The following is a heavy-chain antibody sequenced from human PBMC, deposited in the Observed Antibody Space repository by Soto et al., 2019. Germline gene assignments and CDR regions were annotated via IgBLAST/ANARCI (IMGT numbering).Heavy chain of an antibody. CDR1: GYSFTSYW. CDR2: IDPSDSYT. CDR3: ARLGSAAAGEDYYYYYGMDV. J-gene: IGHJ6*02. V-gene: IGHV5-10-1*01. Sequence: GESLRISYNGSGYSFTSYWISWVRQMPGKGLEWMGRIDPSDSYTNYSPSFQGHVTISADKSISTAYLQWSSLKASDTAMYYCARLGSAAAGEDYYYYYGMDVWGQGTTVTVSS. D-gene: IGHD6-13*01.